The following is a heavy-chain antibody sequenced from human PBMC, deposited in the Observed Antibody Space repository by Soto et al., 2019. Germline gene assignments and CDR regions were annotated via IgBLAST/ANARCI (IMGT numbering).Heavy chain of an antibody. CDR2: IYYSGST. J-gene: IGHJ3*02. CDR1: GGSISSYY. D-gene: IGHD2-15*01. Sequence: PSETLSLTCTVSGGSISSYYWSWIRQPPGKGLEWIGYIYYSGSTNYNPSLKSRVTISVDTSKNQFSLKLSSVTAADTAVYYCARPPYIVGSDAFDIWGQGTMVTVSS. CDR3: ARPPYIVGSDAFDI. V-gene: IGHV4-59*08.